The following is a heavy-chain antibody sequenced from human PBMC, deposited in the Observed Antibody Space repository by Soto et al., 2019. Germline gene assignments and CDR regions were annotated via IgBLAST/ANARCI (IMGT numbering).Heavy chain of an antibody. CDR3: AKFYGGNSAHTYTIDP. CDR1: GFTFSSYA. CDR2: ISTSGGST. V-gene: IGHV3-23*01. D-gene: IGHD2-21*02. J-gene: IGHJ5*02. Sequence: EVQLLESGGGLVQPGGSLRLSCAASGFTFSSYAMSWVRQAPGKGLEWVSTISTSGGSTHYADSVKGRFTISRDNSKNTLYLQSNRLRAQDTAIYYCAKFYGGNSAHTYTIDPWGQGTLVTVS.